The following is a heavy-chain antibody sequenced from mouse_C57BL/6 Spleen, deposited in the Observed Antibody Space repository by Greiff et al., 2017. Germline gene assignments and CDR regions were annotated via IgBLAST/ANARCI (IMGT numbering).Heavy chain of an antibody. CDR2: FTMYSDAT. D-gene: IGHD1-2*01. J-gene: IGHJ4*01. CDR1: YFAFMASA. CDR3: ASGYYYYAMDY. Sequence: LQQSGAELVRPGSSVKLSCKASYFAFMASAMHWVKQRPGHGLEWIGSFTMYSDATEYSENFKGKATLTAYTSSSTAYMELSSLTSEDSAVYYCASGYYYYAMDYWGQGTSVTVSS. V-gene: IGHV1-49*01.